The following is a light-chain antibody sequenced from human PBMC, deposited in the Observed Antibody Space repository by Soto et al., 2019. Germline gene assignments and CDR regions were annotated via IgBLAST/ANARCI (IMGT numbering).Light chain of an antibody. V-gene: IGLV1-40*01. Sequence: QSVLTQPPSVSGAPGQRVTIPCTGSSSNIGAGYDVHWYQQLPGTAPKLLIYGNSNRPSGVPDRFSGSKSGTSASLAITGLQAEDEADYYCQSYDSSLSVVFGGGTQLTVL. CDR1: SSNIGAGYD. J-gene: IGLJ2*01. CDR2: GNS. CDR3: QSYDSSLSVV.